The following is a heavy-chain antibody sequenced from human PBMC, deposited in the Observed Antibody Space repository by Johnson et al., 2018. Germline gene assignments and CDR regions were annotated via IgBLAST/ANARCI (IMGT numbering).Heavy chain of an antibody. V-gene: IGHV3-9*01. CDR3: AKDKVTGGTYSEPRGSYYYYYYMDV. CDR1: GFTFDDYA. D-gene: IGHD1-26*01. Sequence: EVQLGETGGGLVQPGRSLRLSCAASGFTFDDYAMHWVRQAPGKGLEWVSGSSWNSGTIAYADSVKGRFTISRDNAKKSLYLQMNRLRAEDTASYYCAKDKVTGGTYSEPRGSYYYYYYMDVWGKGTTVTVSS. CDR2: SSWNSGTI. J-gene: IGHJ6*03.